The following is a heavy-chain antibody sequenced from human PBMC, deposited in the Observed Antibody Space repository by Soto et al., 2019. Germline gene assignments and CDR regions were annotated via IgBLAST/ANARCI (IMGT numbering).Heavy chain of an antibody. V-gene: IGHV2-5*02. CDR1: GFSLSTSGVG. Sequence: VSGPTLVNPTQTLTLTWTFSGFSLSTSGVGVGWIRQPPGKALEWLALIYWDDDKRYSPSLKSRLTITKDTSKNQVVLTMTNMDPVDTATYYCAHTRRDPYGGYCYYYYGMDVWGQGTTVTVSS. J-gene: IGHJ6*02. CDR2: IYWDDDK. D-gene: IGHD3-10*01. CDR3: AHTRRDPYGGYCYYYYGMDV.